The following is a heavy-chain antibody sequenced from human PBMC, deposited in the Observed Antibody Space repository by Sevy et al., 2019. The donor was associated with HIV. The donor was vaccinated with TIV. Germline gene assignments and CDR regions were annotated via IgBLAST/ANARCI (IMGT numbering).Heavy chain of an antibody. Sequence: GGSLRLSCAASGFTFSSYAMHWVRQAPGKGLEWVAVISYDGSNKYYADSVKGRFTISRDNSKNTLYLQMNILRAEDTAVYYCARDRVLRFLEWLGGYYYYYGMDVWGQGTTVTASS. V-gene: IGHV3-30*04. CDR2: ISYDGSNK. CDR1: GFTFSSYA. CDR3: ARDRVLRFLEWLGGYYYYYGMDV. J-gene: IGHJ6*02. D-gene: IGHD3-3*01.